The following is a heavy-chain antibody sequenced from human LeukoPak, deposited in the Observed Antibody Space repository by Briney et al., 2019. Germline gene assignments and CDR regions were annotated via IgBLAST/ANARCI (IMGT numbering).Heavy chain of an antibody. D-gene: IGHD2-2*01. V-gene: IGHV3-23*01. J-gene: IGHJ4*02. CDR3: ARRLCRGTACYYFDY. CDR1: GFTFNDYA. Sequence: GGSLRLSCATSGFTFNDYAMNWVRQAPGKGLEGVAGISGSGADTYCADSVKGRFTISRANSKNTLYLKTDTLRVEDTAVYYCARRLCRGTACYYFDYWGQGTLVTVSS. CDR2: ISGSGADT.